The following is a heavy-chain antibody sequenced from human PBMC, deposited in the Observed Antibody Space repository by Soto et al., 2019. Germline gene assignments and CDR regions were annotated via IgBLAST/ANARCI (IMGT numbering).Heavy chain of an antibody. V-gene: IGHV3-23*01. CDR3: SRRARTATTNWGDFDI. J-gene: IGHJ3*02. Sequence: EVQLLESGGGLVQPGGSLRLSCAASGFTFSNYVMNWVRQAPGKGLEWVSTISYSADKTFYADSVKGRFTISRDNSRHTLFLQMNSLRADDAAVYYCSRRARTATTNWGDFDIWGQGTMVTVSS. CDR1: GFTFSNYV. D-gene: IGHD1-7*01. CDR2: ISYSADKT.